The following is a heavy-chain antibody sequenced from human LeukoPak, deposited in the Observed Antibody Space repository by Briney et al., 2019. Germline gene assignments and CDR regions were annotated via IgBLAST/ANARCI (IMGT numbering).Heavy chain of an antibody. Sequence: GASVKVSCKASGYTFTGYYMHWVRQAPGQGLEWMGWINPNSGGTNYAQKFQGRVTMTRDTSISTAYMELSRLRSDDTAVYYCARGNDILTGYYRLYFDYWGQETLVTVST. CDR2: INPNSGGT. D-gene: IGHD3-9*01. J-gene: IGHJ4*02. CDR1: GYTFTGYY. V-gene: IGHV1-2*02. CDR3: ARGNDILTGYYRLYFDY.